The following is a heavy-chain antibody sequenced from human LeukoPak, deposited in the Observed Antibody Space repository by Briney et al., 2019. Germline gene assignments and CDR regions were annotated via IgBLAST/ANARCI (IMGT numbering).Heavy chain of an antibody. CDR3: ARHPRHYGSGSPLIFDY. D-gene: IGHD3-10*01. V-gene: IGHV4-61*08. J-gene: IGHJ4*02. CDR1: GGSITSGGFY. Sequence: PSQTLSLTCTVSGGSITSGGFYWSWIRQPPGKGLEWIGYIYYSGSTNYNPSLKSRVTISVDTSKNQFSLKLSSVTAADTAVYYCARHPRHYGSGSPLIFDYWGQGTLVTVSS. CDR2: IYYSGST.